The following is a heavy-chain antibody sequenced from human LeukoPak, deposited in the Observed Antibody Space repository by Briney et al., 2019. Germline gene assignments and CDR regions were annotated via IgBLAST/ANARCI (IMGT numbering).Heavy chain of an antibody. CDR1: GYTFTGYY. CDR2: INPNSGGT. CDR3: ARGYSSSWGQEGVDY. V-gene: IGHV1-2*02. Sequence: ASVTVSCKASGYTFTGYYMHWVRQAPGQGLEWMGWINPNSGGTNYAQKLQGRVTMTTDTSTSTAYMVLRSLRSNDTAVYYCARGYSSSWGQEGVDYWGQGTLVTVSS. D-gene: IGHD6-13*01. J-gene: IGHJ4*02.